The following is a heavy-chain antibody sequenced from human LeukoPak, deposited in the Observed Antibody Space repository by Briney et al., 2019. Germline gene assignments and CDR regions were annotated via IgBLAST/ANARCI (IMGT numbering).Heavy chain of an antibody. CDR3: ARAPPSGQLWSPPNY. D-gene: IGHD5-18*01. CDR2: INPSGGST. Sequence: AASVKVSCKASGYTFTSYYMHWVRRAPGQGLEWMGIINPSGGSTSYAQKFQGRVTMTRDTSTSTVYMELSSLRSEDTAVYYCARAPPSGQLWSPPNYWGQGTLVTVSS. J-gene: IGHJ4*02. V-gene: IGHV1-46*03. CDR1: GYTFTSYY.